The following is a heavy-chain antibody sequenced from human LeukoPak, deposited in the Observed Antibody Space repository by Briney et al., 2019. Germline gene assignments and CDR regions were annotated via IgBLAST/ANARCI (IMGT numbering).Heavy chain of an antibody. CDR3: AKDGGRRDDY. CDR2: ISYDGSDK. J-gene: IGHJ4*02. Sequence: GGSLRLSCAASGFTFSNYGMHWVRQAPGKGLEWVALISYDGSDKYYADSVRGRFTISRDNSKNTLYLQMNSLRAEDTAIYFCAKDGGRRDDYWGQGTLVTVSS. V-gene: IGHV3-30*18. CDR1: GFTFSNYG. D-gene: IGHD1-26*01.